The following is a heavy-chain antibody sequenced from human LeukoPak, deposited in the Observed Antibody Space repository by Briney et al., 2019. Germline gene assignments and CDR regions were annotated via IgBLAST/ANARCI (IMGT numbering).Heavy chain of an antibody. CDR3: ARGRLQRPYDSSGYINY. D-gene: IGHD3-22*01. J-gene: IGHJ4*02. CDR2: MNPNSGNT. Sequence: ASVKVSCKASGYIFIGYYMYSVRQAPGQGLEWMGRMNPNSGNTGYAQKFQGRVTMTRNTSMSTAYMELSSLRSEDTAVYYCARGRLQRPYDSSGYINYWGQGTLVTVSS. CDR1: GYIFIGYY. V-gene: IGHV1-8*02.